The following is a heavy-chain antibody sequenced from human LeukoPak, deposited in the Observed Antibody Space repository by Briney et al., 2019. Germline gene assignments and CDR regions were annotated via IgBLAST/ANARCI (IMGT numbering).Heavy chain of an antibody. CDR2: ISYDGSNK. Sequence: GRSLRLSCAAPGFTFSSYAMHWVRQAPGKGLEWVAVISYDGSNKYYADSVKGRFTISRDNSKNTLYLQMNSLRAEDTAVYYCASPRITMVRGASGHGMDVWGKGTTVTVSS. J-gene: IGHJ6*04. CDR1: GFTFSSYA. D-gene: IGHD3-10*01. CDR3: ASPRITMVRGASGHGMDV. V-gene: IGHV3-30*04.